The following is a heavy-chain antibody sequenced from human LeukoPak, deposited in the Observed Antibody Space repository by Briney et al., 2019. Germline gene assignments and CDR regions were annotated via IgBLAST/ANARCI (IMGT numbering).Heavy chain of an antibody. V-gene: IGHV1-69*13. D-gene: IGHD4-17*01. J-gene: IGHJ4*02. CDR3: ASSVWAVTGTYYFDY. Sequence: GASVKVSCKAFGGTFSSYAISWVRQAPGQGLEWMGGIIPIFGTANYAQKFQGRVTITADESTSTAYMELSSLRSEDTAVYYCASSVWAVTGTYYFDYWGQGTLVTVSS. CDR1: GGTFSSYA. CDR2: IIPIFGTA.